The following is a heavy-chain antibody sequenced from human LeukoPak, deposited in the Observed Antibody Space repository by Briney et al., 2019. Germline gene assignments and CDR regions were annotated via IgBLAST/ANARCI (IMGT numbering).Heavy chain of an antibody. CDR2: IYYSGST. D-gene: IGHD3-22*01. Sequence: PSETLSLTCTVSGGSISSYYWSWIRQPPGKGLEWVGYIYYSGSTNYNPSLKSRVTISVDTSKNQFSPKLSSVTAADTAVYYCARPRGSSGPLDPWGQGTLVTVSS. J-gene: IGHJ5*02. CDR3: ARPRGSSGPLDP. V-gene: IGHV4-59*01. CDR1: GGSISSYY.